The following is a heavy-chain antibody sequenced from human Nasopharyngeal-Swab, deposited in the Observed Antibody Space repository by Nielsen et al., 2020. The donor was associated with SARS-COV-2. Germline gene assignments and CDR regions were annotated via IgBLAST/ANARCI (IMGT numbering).Heavy chain of an antibody. D-gene: IGHD1-7*01. V-gene: IGHV3-9*01. CDR2: ISWNSGTI. CDR1: GFTFDDYA. CDR3: AKDAGTNHGKDAFDI. J-gene: IGHJ3*02. Sequence: SLKISCAASGFTFDDYAMHWVRPAPGKGLEWVSGISWNSGTIVYADSVKGRFTISRENAKNSLYLQMNSLRPEDTALYYCAKDAGTNHGKDAFDIWGQGTMVTVSS.